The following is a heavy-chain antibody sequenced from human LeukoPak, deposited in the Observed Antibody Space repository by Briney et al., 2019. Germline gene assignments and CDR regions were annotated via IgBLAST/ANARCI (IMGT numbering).Heavy chain of an antibody. V-gene: IGHV3-48*04. CDR2: ISSSGSTI. J-gene: IGHJ3*02. CDR3: ARDEDSYGYGDAFDI. CDR1: GFTFSTYW. Sequence: LTGGSLRLSCTASGFTFSTYWMSWVRQAPGKGLEWVSYISSSGSTIYYADSVKGRFTISRDNAKNSLYLQMNSLRAEDTAVYYCARDEDSYGYGDAFDIWGQGTMVTVSS. D-gene: IGHD5-18*01.